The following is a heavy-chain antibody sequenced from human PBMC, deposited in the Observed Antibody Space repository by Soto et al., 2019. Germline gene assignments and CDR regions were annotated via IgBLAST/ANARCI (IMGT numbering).Heavy chain of an antibody. D-gene: IGHD5-18*01. J-gene: IGHJ4*02. Sequence: VQLLESGGTSVRPGGSLRLSCAASGFTFSKFAMSWVRQAPGKGLEWVSTISGSADITFNADYVKGRFTTSRDNSKNTLFVQMDSLRVEDTVVYYCAKDIAAGQGYRIFDSWGQGTLVTVSS. CDR3: AKDIAAGQGYRIFDS. CDR2: ISGSADIT. CDR1: GFTFSKFA. V-gene: IGHV3-23*01.